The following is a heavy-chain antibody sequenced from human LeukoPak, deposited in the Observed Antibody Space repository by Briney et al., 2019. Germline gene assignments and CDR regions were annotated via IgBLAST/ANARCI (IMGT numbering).Heavy chain of an antibody. CDR3: ARDRNSFDFDY. D-gene: IGHD2-2*01. CDR2: VNPNSGGT. V-gene: IGHV1-2*04. Sequence: ASVKVSCKASGYTFTGYYMHWVRQAPGQGLEWMGWVNPNSGGTNYAQKFQGWVTMTRDTSISTAYMELSRLRSDDTAVYYCARDRNSFDFDYWGQGTLVTVSS. CDR1: GYTFTGYY. J-gene: IGHJ4*02.